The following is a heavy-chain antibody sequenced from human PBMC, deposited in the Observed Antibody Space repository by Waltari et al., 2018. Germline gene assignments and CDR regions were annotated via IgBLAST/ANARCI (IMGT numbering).Heavy chain of an antibody. CDR2: ISSSNYI. D-gene: IGHD1-26*01. Sequence: EVHLVESGGGLGKPGGSVRLSCGVCGLRGSTSIMNWVREAPGEGLEWVSSISSSNYIKYADSVKGRFTISRDTTKNSLYLQMNSLRVEDTAVYHCARDGIHVGPTNVGVTLDYWGQGTLVTVSS. J-gene: IGHJ4*02. V-gene: IGHV3-21*01. CDR3: ARDGIHVGPTNVGVTLDY. CDR1: GLRGSTSI.